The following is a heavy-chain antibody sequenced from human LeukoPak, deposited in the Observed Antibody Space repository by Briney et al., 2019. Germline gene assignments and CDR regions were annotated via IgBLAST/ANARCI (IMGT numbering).Heavy chain of an antibody. CDR3: ARDMTNNDYGDYYYYMDV. CDR1: GGSISSGSYY. D-gene: IGHD4-17*01. J-gene: IGHJ6*03. V-gene: IGHV4-61*02. Sequence: SETLSLTCTVSGGSISSGSYYWSWIRQPAGKGLEWIGRIYTSGSTNYNPSLKSRVTISVDTSKNQFSLKLSSVTAADTAVYYCARDMTNNDYGDYYYYMDVWGKGTTVTISS. CDR2: IYTSGST.